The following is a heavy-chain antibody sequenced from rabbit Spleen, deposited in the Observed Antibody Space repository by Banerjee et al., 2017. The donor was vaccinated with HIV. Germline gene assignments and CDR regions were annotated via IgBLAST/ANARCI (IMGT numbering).Heavy chain of an antibody. CDR1: GVSFSSSSY. Sequence: QSLEESGGDLVKPGASLTLTCTASGVSFSSSSYMCWVRQAPGKGLEWIACIDSGNSGFTYFATWAKGRFTCSKTSSTTVTLQMTRLTAADTATYFCARDTSSSFSSYGMDLWGPGPLVTVS. V-gene: IGHV1S40*01. CDR3: ARDTSSSFSSYGMDL. CDR2: IDSGNSGFT. D-gene: IGHD1-1*01. J-gene: IGHJ6*01.